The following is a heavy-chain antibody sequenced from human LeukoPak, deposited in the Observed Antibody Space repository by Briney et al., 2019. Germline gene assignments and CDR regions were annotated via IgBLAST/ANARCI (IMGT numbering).Heavy chain of an antibody. CDR2: IYPGDSDT. CDR3: ARIGYYYDSSGYYYYPTPFDY. CDR1: GYSFTSYW. J-gene: IGHJ4*02. Sequence: GESLKISCKGSGYSFTSYWLGWVRQMPGKGLEWMGIIYPGDSDTRYGPSFQGQVTISADKSISTAYLQWSSLKASDTAMYYCARIGYYYDSSGYYYYPTPFDYWGQGTLVTVSS. V-gene: IGHV5-51*01. D-gene: IGHD3-22*01.